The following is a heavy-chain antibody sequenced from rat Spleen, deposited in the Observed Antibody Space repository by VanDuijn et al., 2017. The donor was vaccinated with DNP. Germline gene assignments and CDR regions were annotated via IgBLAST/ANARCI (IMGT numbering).Heavy chain of an antibody. Sequence: EVQLVESGGDLVQPGRSLKLSCVASGFTFSYYWMTWIRQVPGKGLEWVASITSSGGSTYYPDSVKGRFTISRDNAKSSLYLQMNSLKSEDTATYYCAKNSGYYFDYWGQGVMVTVSS. CDR3: AKNSGYYFDY. CDR2: ITSSGGST. D-gene: IGHD4-3*01. CDR1: GFTFSYYW. J-gene: IGHJ2*01. V-gene: IGHV5-31*01.